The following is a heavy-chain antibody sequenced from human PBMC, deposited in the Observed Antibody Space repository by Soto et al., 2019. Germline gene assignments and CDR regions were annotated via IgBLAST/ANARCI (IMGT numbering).Heavy chain of an antibody. CDR2: IYWDDGK. CDR1: GFSLSTSGVG. J-gene: IGHJ4*02. V-gene: IGHV2-5*02. D-gene: IGHD1-20*01. Sequence: QITLKESGPTLVKPTQTLTLTCTFSGFSLSTSGVGVGWIRQPPGKALEWLALIYWDDGKRYSPSPKSRITTPTDTSKNRVVITMTNMDPVDKATYYCAHHSWNDAPFDFWGQGTLVTVSS. CDR3: AHHSWNDAPFDF.